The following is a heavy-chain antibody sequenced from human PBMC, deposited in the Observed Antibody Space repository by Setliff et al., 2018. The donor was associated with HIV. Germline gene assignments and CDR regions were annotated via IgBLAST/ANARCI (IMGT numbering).Heavy chain of an antibody. CDR3: ARGQLYYGSGTGDY. V-gene: IGHV3-7*04. CDR2: IKQDGSEK. D-gene: IGHD3-10*01. J-gene: IGHJ4*02. CDR1: GFTFSSYW. Sequence: GSLRLSCAASGFTFSSYWMSWVRQAPGKGLEWVANIKQDGSEKYYVDSVKGRFTISRDNARNSLFLQMNSLRAEDTAVYYCARGQLYYGSGTGDYWGQGTLVTVSS.